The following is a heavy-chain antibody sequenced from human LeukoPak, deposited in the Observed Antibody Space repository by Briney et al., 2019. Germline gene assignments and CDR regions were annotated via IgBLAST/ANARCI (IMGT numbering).Heavy chain of an antibody. CDR2: ICPDGTVT. J-gene: IGHJ4*02. Sequence: GGSLRLSCAASGFTFSTYCMHWVRQAPGKGPMWVSRICPDGTVTDYADSVKARFIISRDNARNTVYLQMNSLRVEDTAVYYCVRDFRSADYWGQGTLVTVSS. CDR1: GFTFSTYC. CDR3: VRDFRSADY. V-gene: IGHV3-74*01.